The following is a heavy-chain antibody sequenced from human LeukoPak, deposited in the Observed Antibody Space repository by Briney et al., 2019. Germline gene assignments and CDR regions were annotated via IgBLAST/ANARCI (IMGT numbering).Heavy chain of an antibody. Sequence: SVKVSCKASGGTFSSYAISWVRQAPGQGLEWMGGIIPIFGTANYAQKFQGRVTITADESTSTAYMELRSLRSDDTAVYYCARVPDYYDFWSGRKENWFDPWGQGTLVTVSS. CDR2: IIPIFGTA. V-gene: IGHV1-69*13. D-gene: IGHD3-3*01. CDR3: ARVPDYYDFWSGRKENWFDP. J-gene: IGHJ5*02. CDR1: GGTFSSYA.